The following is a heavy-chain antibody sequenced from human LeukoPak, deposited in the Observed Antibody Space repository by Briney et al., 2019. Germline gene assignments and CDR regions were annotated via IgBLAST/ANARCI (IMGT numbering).Heavy chain of an antibody. CDR2: INSDGSTT. V-gene: IGHV3-74*01. CDR3: ARHPPLAGMDV. Sequence: PGGSLRLSCAASGFTFSSYWMHWVRQAPGKGLVWVSRINSDGSTTNYADSVKGRFTISRYNAKNTVYLQMNSLRAEDTAVYYCARHPPLAGMDVWGQGTTVIVSS. CDR1: GFTFSSYW. J-gene: IGHJ6*02.